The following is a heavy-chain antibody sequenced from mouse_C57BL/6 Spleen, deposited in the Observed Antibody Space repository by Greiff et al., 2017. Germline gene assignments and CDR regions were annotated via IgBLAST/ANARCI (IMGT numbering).Heavy chain of an antibody. J-gene: IGHJ1*03. CDR2: INYDGSST. CDR3: ARDLVYWYFDV. D-gene: IGHD1-1*02. Sequence: EVKLMESEGGLVQPGSSMKLSCTASGFTFSDYYMAWVRQVPEKGLEWVANINYDGSSTYYLDSLKSRFIISRDNAKNILYLKMSSLKSEDTATYYCARDLVYWYFDVCGTGTTVTVSS. V-gene: IGHV5-16*01. CDR1: GFTFSDYY.